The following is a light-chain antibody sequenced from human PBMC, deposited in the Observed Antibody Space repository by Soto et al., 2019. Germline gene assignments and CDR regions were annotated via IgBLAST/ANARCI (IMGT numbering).Light chain of an antibody. J-gene: IGKJ1*01. CDR3: QPRKHRT. Sequence: IVLTQSPATLSLSTGERATLSCRANQNVGSSLAWYQQNPGQAPRLLIYDASNRATGIPARFSGSGSGTEFHLTISRLEPKDFAVYYCQPRKHRTFGQGNQVDIK. CDR2: DAS. CDR1: QNVGSS. V-gene: IGKV3-11*01.